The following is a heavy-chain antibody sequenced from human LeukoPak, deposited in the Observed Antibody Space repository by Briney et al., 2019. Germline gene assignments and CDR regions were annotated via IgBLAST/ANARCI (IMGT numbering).Heavy chain of an antibody. D-gene: IGHD3-22*01. CDR1: GFTFSSYG. Sequence: GGSLRLSCAASGFTFSSYGMSWVRQAPGKGLEWVSAISGSGGSTYYADSVKGRFTISRDNSKNTLYLQIDSLRAEDTAVYYCAKDTGSSGYHDYWGQGTLVTVSS. CDR2: ISGSGGST. V-gene: IGHV3-23*01. J-gene: IGHJ4*02. CDR3: AKDTGSSGYHDY.